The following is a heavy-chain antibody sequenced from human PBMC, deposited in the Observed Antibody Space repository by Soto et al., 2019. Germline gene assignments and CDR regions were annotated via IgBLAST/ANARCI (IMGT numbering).Heavy chain of an antibody. J-gene: IGHJ4*02. CDR2: IYPGDSNT. CDR3: ARLISSGHRYLDY. V-gene: IGHV5-51*01. Sequence: GESLKISCRGSGYSFTHFWIGWVRQMPGKGLEWMGIIYPGDSNTGYSPSFQGQVTISADKSSSTAYLQWSSLKASDTAMYYCARLISSGHRYLDYWGQGTLVTVSS. D-gene: IGHD6-19*01. CDR1: GYSFTHFW.